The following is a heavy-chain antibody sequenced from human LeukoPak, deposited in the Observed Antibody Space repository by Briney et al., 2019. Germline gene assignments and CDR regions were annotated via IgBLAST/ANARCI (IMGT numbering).Heavy chain of an antibody. V-gene: IGHV3-74*01. D-gene: IGHD3-10*01. CDR3: SRGGSGTYLNYLDY. CDR1: GFTFSSYW. Sequence: GGSLRLSCAASGFTFSSYWMHWVRQAPGKGLVWVSRINSDGSSTNYADSVKGRFTISRDNAKNTLYLQMNTLRAEDTAVYYCSRGGSGTYLNYLDYWGQGTLVTVSS. CDR2: INSDGSST. J-gene: IGHJ4*02.